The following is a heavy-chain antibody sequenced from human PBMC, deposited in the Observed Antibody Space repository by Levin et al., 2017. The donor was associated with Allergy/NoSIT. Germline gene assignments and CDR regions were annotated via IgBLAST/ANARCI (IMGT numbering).Heavy chain of an antibody. V-gene: IGHV3-30*18. J-gene: IGHJ6*02. CDR1: GFSFRTYG. Sequence: LSLTCAASGFSFRTYGIHWVRQAPGKGLEWVALITSDGNSKFFADSVKGRFTISRDNSKNTLHLQMDSLRPEDTAVYYCAKGGDMDVWGQGTTVTVSS. CDR2: ITSDGNSK. CDR3: AKGGDMDV. D-gene: IGHD3-10*01.